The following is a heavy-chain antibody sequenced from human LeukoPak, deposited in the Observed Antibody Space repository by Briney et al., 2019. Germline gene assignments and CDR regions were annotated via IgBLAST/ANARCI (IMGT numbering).Heavy chain of an antibody. CDR1: GYTFTSYA. D-gene: IGHD4-17*01. Sequence: GASVKVSCKASGYTFTSYAMHWVRQAPGQRLEWMGWINAGNGNTKYSQKFQGRVTMTEDTSTDTAYMELSSLRSEDTAVYYCATTRDYYYYYMDVWGKGTTVTVSS. CDR3: ATTRDYYYYYMDV. CDR2: INAGNGNT. J-gene: IGHJ6*03. V-gene: IGHV1-3*01.